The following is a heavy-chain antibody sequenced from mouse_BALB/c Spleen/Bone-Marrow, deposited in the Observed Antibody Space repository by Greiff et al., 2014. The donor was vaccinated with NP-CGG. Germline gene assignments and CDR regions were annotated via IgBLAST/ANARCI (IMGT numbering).Heavy chain of an antibody. D-gene: IGHD1-2*01. CDR2: ISDGGSYT. CDR1: GFTFSDYY. CDR3: ARDRRITTATYAMDY. J-gene: IGHJ4*01. Sequence: EVKLMESGGGLVKPGGSLKLSCAASGFTFSDYYMYWVRQTPEKRLEWVATISDGGSYTYYPDSVKGRFTISRDNAKNNPYLQMSSLKSEDTAMYYCARDRRITTATYAMDYWGQGTSVTVSS. V-gene: IGHV5-4*02.